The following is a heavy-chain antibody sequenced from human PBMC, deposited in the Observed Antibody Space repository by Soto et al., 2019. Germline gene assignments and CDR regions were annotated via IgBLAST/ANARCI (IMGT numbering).Heavy chain of an antibody. Sequence: SETLSLTCAVYGGSFSGYYWSWIRQPPGKWLEWIGEINHSGSTNYNPSLKSRVTISVDTSKNQFSLKLSSVTAADTAVYYCARGRVTIFGVVYYYGMDVWGQGXTVTVYS. CDR3: ARGRVTIFGVVYYYGMDV. J-gene: IGHJ6*02. CDR2: INHSGST. CDR1: GGSFSGYY. D-gene: IGHD3-3*01. V-gene: IGHV4-34*01.